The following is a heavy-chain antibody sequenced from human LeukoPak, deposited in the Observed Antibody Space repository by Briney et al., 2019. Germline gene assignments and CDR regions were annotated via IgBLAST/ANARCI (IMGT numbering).Heavy chain of an antibody. CDR2: IYSGGST. D-gene: IGHD6-19*01. V-gene: IGHV3-53*01. J-gene: IGHJ6*03. CDR3: ASARYSSGWHYYYYFYMDV. Sequence: GGSLRLSCAASGFTVSSNYMSWVRQAPGKGLEWVSVIYSGGSTYYADSVKGRFTISRDNSKNTLYLQMNSLRAEDTAVYYCASARYSSGWHYYYYFYMDVWGKGTTVTVSS. CDR1: GFTVSSNY.